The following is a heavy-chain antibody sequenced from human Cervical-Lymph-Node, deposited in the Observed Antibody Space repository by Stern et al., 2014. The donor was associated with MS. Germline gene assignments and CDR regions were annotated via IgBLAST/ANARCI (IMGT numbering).Heavy chain of an antibody. J-gene: IGHJ4*02. Sequence: VQLEESGAEVKKPGSSVKVSCEASGGTFSDNAFRWVRQAPGQGLEWMGGIIPLFGAADYAQNFQGRVTITADESTVTVYMELSSLRSEDTAVYYCARGAYCGGDCYWGWFESWGQGTLVTVPS. CDR1: GGTFSDNA. D-gene: IGHD2-21*02. CDR2: IIPLFGAA. V-gene: IGHV1-69*01. CDR3: ARGAYCGGDCYWGWFES.